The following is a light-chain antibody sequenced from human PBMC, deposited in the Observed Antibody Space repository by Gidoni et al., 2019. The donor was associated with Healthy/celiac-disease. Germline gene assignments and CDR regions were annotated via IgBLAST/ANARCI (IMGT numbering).Light chain of an antibody. J-gene: IGKJ1*01. CDR1: QSISSW. V-gene: IGKV1-5*01. CDR2: DAS. CDR3: QQYNSYWT. Sequence: IQMSESPSTLSASVGDRVTITCRASQSISSWLAWYQQKPGKAPMLLIYDASSLESGVPSRFSGSGSGTEFTLTISSLQPDDFATYYCQQYNSYWTFGQGTKVEIK.